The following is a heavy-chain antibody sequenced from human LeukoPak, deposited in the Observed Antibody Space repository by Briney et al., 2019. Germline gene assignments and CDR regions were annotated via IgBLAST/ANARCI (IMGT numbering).Heavy chain of an antibody. CDR2: IYDTGNT. V-gene: IGHV4-59*01. Sequence: SETLSLTCTVSGGSISSYYWSWVRQPPGKGLEWIGHIYDTGNTNYNPPLESRVTISVDTSKNQFSLRLTSVTAADTAVYFCARATPWLLPGYWGQGTLVTVSS. CDR3: ARATPWLLPGY. D-gene: IGHD3-22*01. CDR1: GGSISSYY. J-gene: IGHJ4*02.